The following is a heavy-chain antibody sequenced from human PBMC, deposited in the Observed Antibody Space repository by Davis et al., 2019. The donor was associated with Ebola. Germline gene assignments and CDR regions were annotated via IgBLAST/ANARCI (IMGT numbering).Heavy chain of an antibody. V-gene: IGHV4-61*09. CDR2: IYTSGST. Sequence: PSETLSLTCTVSGGSISSGSYYWSWIRQPAGKGLEWIGHIYTSGSTNYNPSLKSRVTMSVDTSKNQFSLKLSSVTAADTAVYYCARGGMGYDFWSGNTQFDPWGQGTLVTVSS. CDR1: GGSISSGSYY. J-gene: IGHJ5*02. CDR3: ARGGMGYDFWSGNTQFDP. D-gene: IGHD3-3*01.